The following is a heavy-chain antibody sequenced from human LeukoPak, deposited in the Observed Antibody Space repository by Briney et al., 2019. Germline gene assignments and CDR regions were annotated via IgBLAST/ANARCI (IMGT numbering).Heavy chain of an antibody. V-gene: IGHV4-34*01. CDR1: GGSFSGYY. J-gene: IGHJ4*02. CDR3: ARGAPPQS. Sequence: SETLSLTCAVYGGSFSGYYWSWIRQPPGKGLEWIGEIDHSGSTYYNPSLKSRVTISIDTSKNHFSLNLTSVTAADTAVYYCARGAPPQSWGQGALVTVSS. CDR2: IDHSGST.